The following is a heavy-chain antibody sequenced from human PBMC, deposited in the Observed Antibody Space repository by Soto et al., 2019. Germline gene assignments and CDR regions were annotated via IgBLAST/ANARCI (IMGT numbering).Heavy chain of an antibody. CDR2: IYPGDSDT. Sequence: PGVSLKISCKGSGYSFTSYWIGWVRQMPGKGLEWMGIIYPGDSDTRYGPSFQGQVTISADKSISTAYLQWSSLKASDTAMYYCARRIQSIAVAGTDYLDYWGQGTLVAV. CDR1: GYSFTSYW. V-gene: IGHV5-51*01. J-gene: IGHJ4*02. CDR3: ARRIQSIAVAGTDYLDY. D-gene: IGHD6-19*01.